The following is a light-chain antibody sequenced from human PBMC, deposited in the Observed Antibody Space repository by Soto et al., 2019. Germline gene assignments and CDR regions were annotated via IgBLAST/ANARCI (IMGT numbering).Light chain of an antibody. V-gene: IGKV3-11*01. CDR1: QSVSRY. J-gene: IGKJ4*01. CDR3: QQRSDWPST. Sequence: EIVLTQSPATRSLSPGERATLSCRARQSVSRYLAWYQQKPGQAPRLLIYDASNRATGIPARFSGSGSGTDFTLTISSLVPEDFAVYYCQQRSDWPSTFGGGTKVQIK. CDR2: DAS.